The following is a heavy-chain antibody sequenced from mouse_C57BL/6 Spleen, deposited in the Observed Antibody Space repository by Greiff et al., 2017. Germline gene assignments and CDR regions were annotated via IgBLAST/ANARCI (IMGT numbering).Heavy chain of an antibody. CDR2: IYPSDSET. CDR1: GYTFTSYW. J-gene: IGHJ3*01. D-gene: IGHD4-1*01. CDR3: SAGETGSFAY. V-gene: IGHV1-61*01. Sequence: QVQLKQPGAELVRPGSSVKLSCKASGYTFTSYWMDWVKQRPGQGLEWIGNIYPSDSETHYNQKFKDKATLTVDKSSSTAYMQLSSLTSDASAVYYCSAGETGSFAYWGQGTLVTVSA.